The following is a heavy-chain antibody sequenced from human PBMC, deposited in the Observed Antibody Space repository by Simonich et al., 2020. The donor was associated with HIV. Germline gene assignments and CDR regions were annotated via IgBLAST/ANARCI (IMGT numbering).Heavy chain of an antibody. D-gene: IGHD1-1*01. CDR2: VDPEQDET. CDR3: ATVGLRDGYNYY. CDR1: GYTFTDYY. V-gene: IGHV1-69-2*01. Sequence: EVQLVQSGAEVKKPGATVKISCRVFGYTFTDYYIHWVQQVPGKGLEWIGIVDPEQDETKYAEKFQGRLTITADTSPDIAYMELSSLRSEDTAVYYCATVGLRDGYNYYWGQGTLITVSS. J-gene: IGHJ4*02.